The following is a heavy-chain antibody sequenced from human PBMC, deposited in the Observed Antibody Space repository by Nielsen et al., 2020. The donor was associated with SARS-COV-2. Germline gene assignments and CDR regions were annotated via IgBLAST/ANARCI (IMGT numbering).Heavy chain of an antibody. Sequence: SETLSLTCTVSGGSISSGGYYWSWIRQHPGKGLEWIGYIYYSGSTNYNPSLKSRVTISVDTSKNQFSLKLSSVTAADTAVYYCARGDYDFWSGIDYWGQETLVTVSS. CDR3: ARGDYDFWSGIDY. CDR2: IYYSGST. D-gene: IGHD3-3*01. V-gene: IGHV4-61*08. J-gene: IGHJ4*02. CDR1: GGSISSGGYY.